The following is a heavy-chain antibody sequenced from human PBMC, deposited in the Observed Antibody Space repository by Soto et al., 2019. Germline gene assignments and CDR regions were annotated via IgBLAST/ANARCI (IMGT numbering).Heavy chain of an antibody. CDR1: GFTFSSYA. CDR2: ISGSGGST. CDR3: ATHRVAATRNYYMDV. D-gene: IGHD2-15*01. Sequence: GGSLRLSCAASGFTFSSYAMSWVRQAPGKGLEWVSAISGSGGSTYYADSVKGRFTISRDNSKNTLYLQMNSLRAEDTAVYYCATHRVAATRNYYMDVWGKGTTVTVSS. V-gene: IGHV3-23*01. J-gene: IGHJ6*03.